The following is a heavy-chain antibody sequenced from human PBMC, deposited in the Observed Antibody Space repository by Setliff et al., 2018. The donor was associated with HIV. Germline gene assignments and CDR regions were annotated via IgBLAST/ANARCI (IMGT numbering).Heavy chain of an antibody. CDR2: INHSGST. CDR3: ARVGYYDTSFDY. Sequence: PSETLSLTCDVYGGSFSGYYWSWIRQPPGKGLEWIGKINHSGSTNYNPSLKSRVTISVDTSKNQFSLKLSSVTAADTAVYYCARVGYYDTSFDYWGQGTLVTSPQ. CDR1: GGSFSGYY. V-gene: IGHV4-34*01. J-gene: IGHJ4*02. D-gene: IGHD3-22*01.